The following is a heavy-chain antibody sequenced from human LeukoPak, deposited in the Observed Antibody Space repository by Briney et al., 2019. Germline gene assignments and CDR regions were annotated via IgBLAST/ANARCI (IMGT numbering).Heavy chain of an antibody. Sequence: GGSLRLSCAASGFTFSSYGMHWVRQAPGKGLEWVAVISYDGSNKYYADSVKGRFTISRDNSKNTLYLQMNSLRAEDTAVYYCAKLMAVAGTDFDYWGQGTLVTVSS. J-gene: IGHJ4*02. D-gene: IGHD6-19*01. CDR2: ISYDGSNK. CDR3: AKLMAVAGTDFDY. V-gene: IGHV3-30*18. CDR1: GFTFSSYG.